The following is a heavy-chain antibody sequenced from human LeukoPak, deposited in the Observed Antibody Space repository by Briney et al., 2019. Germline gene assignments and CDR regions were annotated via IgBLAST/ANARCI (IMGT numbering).Heavy chain of an antibody. CDR3: AREKSIVGAHDY. CDR1: GFTFNSYA. Sequence: GGSLRLSCAASGFTFNSYAMSWVRQAPGKGLEWVSGISGSGDSTYYAASVEGRFTISRDNSKNTLYLQMNSLRAEDTAVYYCAREKSIVGAHDYWGQGTLVTVSS. D-gene: IGHD1-26*01. CDR2: ISGSGDST. V-gene: IGHV3-23*01. J-gene: IGHJ4*02.